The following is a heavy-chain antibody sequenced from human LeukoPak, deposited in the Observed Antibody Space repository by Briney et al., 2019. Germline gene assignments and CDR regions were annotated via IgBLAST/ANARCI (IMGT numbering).Heavy chain of an antibody. CDR2: IIPILGTA. J-gene: IGHJ4*02. V-gene: IGHV1-69*13. CDR3: ASSYDILTGYYCFDY. Sequence: ASVKVSCKASGGTFSSYAISWVRQAPGQGLEWMGGIIPILGTANYAQKFQGRVTITADESTSTAYMELSSLRSEDTAVYYCASSYDILTGYYCFDYWGQGTLVTVSS. CDR1: GGTFSSYA. D-gene: IGHD3-9*01.